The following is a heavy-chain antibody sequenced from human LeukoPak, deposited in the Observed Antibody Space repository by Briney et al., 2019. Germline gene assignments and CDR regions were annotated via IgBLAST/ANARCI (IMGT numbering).Heavy chain of an antibody. V-gene: IGHV4-59*11. CDR3: ARGRGSPYYVEAFDV. Sequence: SETLSLTYSVSGASFTSHYWGWIRQPPGKGPEWIGHLYYSGSTTYNPSLESRVTMSVDTSRKQISLKLNFVAAADTAVYYCARGRGSPYYVEAFDVWGQGTVVTVSS. CDR1: GASFTSHY. D-gene: IGHD3-22*01. CDR2: LYYSGST. J-gene: IGHJ3*01.